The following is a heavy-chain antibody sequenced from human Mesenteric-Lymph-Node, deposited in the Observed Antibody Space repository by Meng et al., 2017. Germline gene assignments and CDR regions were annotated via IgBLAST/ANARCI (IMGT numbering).Heavy chain of an antibody. Sequence: QGQQVQSGGEVKKPGDLVKVYCKASGYTFTSYDINWVRQATGQGLEWMGWMNPNSGNTGYAQKFQGRVTMTRNTSISTAYMELSSLRSEDTAVYYCARRSSSWYEWFDPWGQGTLVTVSS. D-gene: IGHD6-13*01. CDR1: GYTFTSYD. CDR3: ARRSSSWYEWFDP. CDR2: MNPNSGNT. J-gene: IGHJ5*02. V-gene: IGHV1-8*01.